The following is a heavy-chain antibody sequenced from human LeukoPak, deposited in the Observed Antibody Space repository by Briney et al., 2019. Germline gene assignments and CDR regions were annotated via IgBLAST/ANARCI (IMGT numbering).Heavy chain of an antibody. J-gene: IGHJ4*02. CDR1: GYTFTGYY. D-gene: IGHD2-21*02. CDR2: INPNSGGT. Sequence: ASVMVSCKASGYTFTGYYMHWVRQAPGQGLEWMGRINPNSGGTNYAQKFQGRVTMTRDTSISTAYMELSRLRSDDTAVYYCARDPNEYCGGDCYSGYWGQGTLVTVSS. V-gene: IGHV1-2*06. CDR3: ARDPNEYCGGDCYSGY.